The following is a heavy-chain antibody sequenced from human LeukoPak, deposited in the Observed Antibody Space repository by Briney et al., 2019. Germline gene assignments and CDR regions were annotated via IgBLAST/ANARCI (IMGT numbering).Heavy chain of an antibody. Sequence: SETLSLTCAVYGGSFSGYYWSWIRQPPGKGLEWIGEINHSGSTNYNPSLKSRVTISVDTSKNQFSLKLSSVTAADTAVYYCARGWGTRKAGFDYWGQGTLVTVSS. D-gene: IGHD3-16*01. CDR1: GGSFSGYY. V-gene: IGHV4-34*01. J-gene: IGHJ4*02. CDR3: ARGWGTRKAGFDY. CDR2: INHSGST.